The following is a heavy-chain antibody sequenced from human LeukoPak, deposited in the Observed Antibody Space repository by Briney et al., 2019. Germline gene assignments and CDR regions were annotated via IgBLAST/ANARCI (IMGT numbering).Heavy chain of an antibody. D-gene: IGHD6-13*01. CDR1: GFTFSSYA. J-gene: IGHJ6*03. CDR2: ISGSGGST. V-gene: IGHV3-23*01. CDR3: AKGGVSSSRYYYYYMDV. Sequence: GGSLRLSCAASGFTFSSYAVSWVRQAPGKGLEWVSAISGSGGSTYYADSVKGRFTISRDNSKNTLYLQMNSLRAEDTAVYYCAKGGVSSSRYYYYYMDVWGKGTTVTVSS.